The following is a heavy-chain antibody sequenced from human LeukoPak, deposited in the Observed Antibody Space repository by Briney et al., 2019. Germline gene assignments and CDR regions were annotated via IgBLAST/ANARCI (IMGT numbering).Heavy chain of an antibody. V-gene: IGHV4-34*01. J-gene: IGHJ5*02. D-gene: IGHD2-15*01. CDR2: INHSGST. CDR1: GGSFSGYY. CDR3: ARSIWWVNNWFDP. Sequence: PSETLSLTCAVYGGSFSGYYWSWIRQPPGKGLEWIGEINHSGSTNYNPSLKSRVTISVDTSKNQFSLKLSSVTAADTAVYYCARSIWWVNNWFDPWGQRTLVTVSS.